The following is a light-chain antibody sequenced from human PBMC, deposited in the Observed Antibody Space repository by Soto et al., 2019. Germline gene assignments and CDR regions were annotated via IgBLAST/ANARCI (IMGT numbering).Light chain of an antibody. Sequence: DIPMTQSPSTLSAFVGDRVTITCRASQSISSWLAWYQQKPGKAPKLLIYKASSLESGVPSRFSGSGSGTEFTLTISSLQPDDFATYYCQQFNSYQWTFGQGTKVEIK. CDR1: QSISSW. CDR3: QQFNSYQWT. CDR2: KAS. J-gene: IGKJ1*01. V-gene: IGKV1-5*03.